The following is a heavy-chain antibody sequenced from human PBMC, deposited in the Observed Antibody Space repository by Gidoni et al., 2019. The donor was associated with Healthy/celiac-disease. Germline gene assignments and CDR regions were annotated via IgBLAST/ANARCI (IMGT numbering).Heavy chain of an antibody. V-gene: IGHV3-74*01. J-gene: IGHJ5*02. D-gene: IGHD1-26*01. Sequence: DVQLVVSGGGLVQPGGSLGLSYAACGCTVSSSWMTWVRQGPGEGRVGVTRINSDGSSTSYADSVKGRFTISRDNAKNTLYLQMNSLRAEDTAVYYCARVRGGWELHPWFDPWGQGTLVTVSS. CDR3: ARVRGGWELHPWFDP. CDR2: INSDGSST. CDR1: GCTVSSSW.